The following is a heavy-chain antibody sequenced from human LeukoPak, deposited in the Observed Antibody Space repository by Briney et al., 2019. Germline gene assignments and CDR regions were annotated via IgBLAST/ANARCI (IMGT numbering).Heavy chain of an antibody. J-gene: IGHJ3*02. V-gene: IGHV3-23*01. CDR3: AKDMDYDFWSGRKDDDAFDI. D-gene: IGHD3-3*01. Sequence: GGSLRLSCAASGFTFSSYAMSWVRQAPGKGLEWVSAISGSGGSTYYADSVKGRFTISRDNSKNTLYLQMNSLRAEDTAVYYCAKDMDYDFWSGRKDDDAFDIWGQGTMVTVSS. CDR2: ISGSGGST. CDR1: GFTFSSYA.